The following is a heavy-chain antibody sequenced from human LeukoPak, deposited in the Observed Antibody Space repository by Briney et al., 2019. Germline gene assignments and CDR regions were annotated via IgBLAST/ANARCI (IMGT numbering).Heavy chain of an antibody. D-gene: IGHD2-21*02. J-gene: IGHJ4*02. Sequence: PSETLSLTCAVYGGSFSGYYWSWIRQPPGKGLEWIGEINHSGSTNYNPSLKSRVTISVDTSKNQFSLKLSSVTAADTAVYYCARESEVTSFDYWGQGTLVTVSS. CDR1: GGSFSGYY. V-gene: IGHV4-34*01. CDR2: INHSGST. CDR3: ARESEVTSFDY.